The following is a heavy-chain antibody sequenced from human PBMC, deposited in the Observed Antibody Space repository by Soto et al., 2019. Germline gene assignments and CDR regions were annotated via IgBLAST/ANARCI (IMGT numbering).Heavy chain of an antibody. Sequence: GGSLRLSCAASGFTFSSYAMSWVRQAPGKGLEWVSAISGSGGSTYYADSVKGRFTISRDNSKNTLYLQMNSLRAEDTAVYYCANISHKLGIFVPIGYWYFDLWGRGTLVTVSS. CDR3: ANISHKLGIFVPIGYWYFDL. V-gene: IGHV3-23*01. CDR1: GFTFSSYA. J-gene: IGHJ2*01. D-gene: IGHD7-27*01. CDR2: ISGSGGST.